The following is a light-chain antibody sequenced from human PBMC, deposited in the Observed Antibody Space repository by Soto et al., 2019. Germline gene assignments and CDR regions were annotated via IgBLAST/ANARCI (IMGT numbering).Light chain of an antibody. CDR1: SIDVGGYNY. CDR2: EVS. J-gene: IGLJ1*01. CDR3: SSYTSSSTPYV. Sequence: QSALTQPASVSGAPGQSITIPCTGTSIDVGGYNYVSWYQQHPGKAPKLMIYEVSNRPSGVSNRFSGFKSGNTASLTISGLQAEDEADYYCSSYTSSSTPYVFGTGTKVTVL. V-gene: IGLV2-14*01.